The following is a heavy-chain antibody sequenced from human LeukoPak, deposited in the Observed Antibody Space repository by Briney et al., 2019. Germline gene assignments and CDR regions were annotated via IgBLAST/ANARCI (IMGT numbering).Heavy chain of an antibody. CDR2: IYYSGST. Sequence: SETLSLTCTVSGGSISSGGYYWSWIRQHPGKGLEWIGYIYYSGSTYYNPSLKSRVIISVDTSKNQFSLKLSSVTAADTAVYYCARDRDGYNYVAAFDIWGQGTMVTVSS. V-gene: IGHV4-31*03. CDR1: GGSISSGGYY. CDR3: ARDRDGYNYVAAFDI. J-gene: IGHJ3*02. D-gene: IGHD5-24*01.